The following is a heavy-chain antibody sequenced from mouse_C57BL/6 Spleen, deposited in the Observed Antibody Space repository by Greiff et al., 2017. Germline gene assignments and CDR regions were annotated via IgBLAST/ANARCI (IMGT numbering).Heavy chain of an antibody. CDR1: GYAFTNYL. D-gene: IGHD1-1*01. CDR3: ARSPYYGSSTRYFDV. J-gene: IGHJ1*03. V-gene: IGHV1-54*01. CDR2: INPGSGGT. Sequence: QVQLQQSGAELVRPGTSVKVSCKASGYAFTNYLIEWVKQRPGQGLEWIGVINPGSGGTNYNEKFKGKATLTADKSSSTAYMQLSSLTSEDSAVYFCARSPYYGSSTRYFDVWGTGTTVTVSS.